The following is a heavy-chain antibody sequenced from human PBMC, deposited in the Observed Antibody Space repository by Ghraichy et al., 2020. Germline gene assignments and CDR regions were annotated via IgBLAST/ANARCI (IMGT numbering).Heavy chain of an antibody. Sequence: ASVKVSCKASGYTFTSYGISWVRQAPGQGLEWMGWISAYNGNTNYAQKLQGRVTMTTDTSTSTAYMELRSLRSDDTAVYYCARNQLLWFGELPTGWRPFDYWGQGTLVTVSS. J-gene: IGHJ4*02. CDR1: GYTFTSYG. CDR2: ISAYNGNT. CDR3: ARNQLLWFGELPTGWRPFDY. D-gene: IGHD3-10*01. V-gene: IGHV1-18*01.